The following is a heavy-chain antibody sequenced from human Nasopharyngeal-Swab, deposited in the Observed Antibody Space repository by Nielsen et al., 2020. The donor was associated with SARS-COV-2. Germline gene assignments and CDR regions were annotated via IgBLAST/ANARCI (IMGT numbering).Heavy chain of an antibody. CDR3: ARDGLDYDFWSAYFMDV. J-gene: IGHJ6*02. CDR2: IGSSSSYI. V-gene: IGHV3-21*01. CDR1: GFTFNNYN. D-gene: IGHD3-3*01. Sequence: GASLQISCAASGFTFNNYNFNWVRQAPGKGLEWVSSIGSSSSYIYYADSVKGRFTISRDNAKNSLYLQMNSLRAEDTAVYYCARDGLDYDFWSAYFMDVWGQGTTVTVSS.